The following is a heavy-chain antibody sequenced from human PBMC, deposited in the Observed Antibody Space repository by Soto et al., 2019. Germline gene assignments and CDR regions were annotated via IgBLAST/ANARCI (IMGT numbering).Heavy chain of an antibody. Sequence: ASVKVSCKASGDTFTSYRISWVRQAPGQGLEWKGWISAYNGNTNYAQKLQGRVTMTTDTSTSTAYMELRSLRSDDSAVYYCARVVDYIWGSYRLTEFDYWSQGTLVTDSS. CDR3: ARVVDYIWGSYRLTEFDY. D-gene: IGHD3-16*02. V-gene: IGHV1-18*01. J-gene: IGHJ4*02. CDR2: ISAYNGNT. CDR1: GDTFTSYR.